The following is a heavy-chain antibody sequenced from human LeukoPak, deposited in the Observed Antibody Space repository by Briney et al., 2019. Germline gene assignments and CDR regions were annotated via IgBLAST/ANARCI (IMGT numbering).Heavy chain of an antibody. J-gene: IGHJ4*02. CDR3: AGSGWQVYLDY. Sequence: PGGSLRLSCAASGFTFSRFWMTWVRQAPGKGLEWVANIKQDGSDKYYVDSVKGRFTISRDNAKNSLYLQMNSLRAEDTAVYYCAGSGWQVYLDYWGQGTLVTVSS. D-gene: IGHD6-19*01. CDR1: GFTFSRFW. V-gene: IGHV3-7*01. CDR2: IKQDGSDK.